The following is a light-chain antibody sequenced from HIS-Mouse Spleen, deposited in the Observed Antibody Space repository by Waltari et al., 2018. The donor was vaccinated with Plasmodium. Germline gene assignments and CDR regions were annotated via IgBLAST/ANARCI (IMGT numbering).Light chain of an antibody. CDR2: EVS. CDR3: SSYTSSSTRV. Sequence: QSALTQPASVSGSPGQSITISCTGTSSDVGGYNYVSWYQQHPGKAPKLMIYEVSTRPSGVSNRFSGSKSGNTAYLTISGLQAEDEADYYCSSYTSSSTRVFGTGTKVTVL. J-gene: IGLJ1*01. CDR1: SSDVGGYNY. V-gene: IGLV2-14*01.